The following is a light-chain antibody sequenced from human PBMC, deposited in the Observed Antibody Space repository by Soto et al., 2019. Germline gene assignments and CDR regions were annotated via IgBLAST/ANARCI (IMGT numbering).Light chain of an antibody. V-gene: IGKV3-20*01. CDR1: QSISSNY. Sequence: VLTQSPGTLSLSPGERATISCRASQSISSNYFAWYQHKPGQAPRLLIYGASSRATGIPHRFSGSGSGTDFTLTISRLEPEACGVFYCQQYGNSPPYTFGQGTGLEIK. CDR3: QQYGNSPPYT. J-gene: IGKJ2*01. CDR2: GAS.